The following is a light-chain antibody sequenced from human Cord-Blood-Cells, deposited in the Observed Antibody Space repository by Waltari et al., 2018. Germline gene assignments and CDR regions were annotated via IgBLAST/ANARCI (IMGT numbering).Light chain of an antibody. CDR1: QGISSY. V-gene: IGKV1-8*01. J-gene: IGKJ4*01. Sequence: AIRMTQSPSSFPATTGDRVTITCRASQGISSYLAWYQQKPGKAPKLLIYAASTLQSGVPSRFSGSGSGTDFTLTISCLQSEDFATYYCQQYYSYPRTFGGGTKVEIK. CDR3: QQYYSYPRT. CDR2: AAS.